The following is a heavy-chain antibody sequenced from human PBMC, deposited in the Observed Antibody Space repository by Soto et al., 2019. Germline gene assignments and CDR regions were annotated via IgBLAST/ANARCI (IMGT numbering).Heavy chain of an antibody. CDR3: AKEYTSTSKGSFVY. CDR2: ITGSGGTT. J-gene: IGHJ4*02. V-gene: IGHV3-23*01. D-gene: IGHD1-26*01. CDR1: GFTFSNHA. Sequence: EVHLLEFGGGLVQPGGSLRLSCAASGFTFSNHAMNWVRQAPGKGLEWVSGITGSGGTTFYADSVKGRFTISRDNSRNTVYLQMNSVRADDTGVYYCAKEYTSTSKGSFVYWGQGALVTVSS.